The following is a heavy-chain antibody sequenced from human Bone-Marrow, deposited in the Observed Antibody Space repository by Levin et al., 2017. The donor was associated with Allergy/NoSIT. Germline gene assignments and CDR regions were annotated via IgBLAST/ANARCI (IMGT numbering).Heavy chain of an antibody. CDR2: IHSGGRK. V-gene: IGHV3-66*01. D-gene: IGHD5-12*01. CDR3: ARDDVVATNH. Sequence: GGSLRLSCAASGFTISTNYMSWVRQVPGKGLEWVSIIHSGGRKNYADSVKGRFTISRDNYNNTLYVQMNSLRGEDTAIYYCARDDVVATNHWGQGTLVIVSS. CDR1: GFTISTNY. J-gene: IGHJ4*02.